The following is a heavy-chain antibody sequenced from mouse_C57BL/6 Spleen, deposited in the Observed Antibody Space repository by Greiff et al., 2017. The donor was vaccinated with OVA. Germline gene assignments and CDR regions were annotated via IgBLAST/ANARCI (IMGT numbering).Heavy chain of an antibody. D-gene: IGHD1-1*01. CDR3: ARRGRDYAMDY. Sequence: VKLQQPGAELVKPGASVKMSCKASGYTFTSYWITWVKQRPGQGLEWIGDIYPGSGSTNYNEKFKSKATLTVDTSSSTAYMQLSSLTSEDSAVYYCARRGRDYAMDYWGQGTSVTVSS. CDR2: IYPGSGST. CDR1: GYTFTSYW. J-gene: IGHJ4*01. V-gene: IGHV1-55*01.